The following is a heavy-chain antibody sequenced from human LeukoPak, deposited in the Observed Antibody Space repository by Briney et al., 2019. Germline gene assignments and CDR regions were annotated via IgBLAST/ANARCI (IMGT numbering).Heavy chain of an antibody. Sequence: VASVKVSCKASGYTFTSFGFNWVRQATGQGLEWMGWMKSNNGHTGYAQKFQGRVTMTRDTSISTAYMELSSLTFEDTAVYYCARGPPNWGMVGYWGQGTLVTVSS. D-gene: IGHD7-27*01. CDR2: MKSNNGHT. CDR3: ARGPPNWGMVGY. CDR1: GYTFTSFG. V-gene: IGHV1-8*01. J-gene: IGHJ4*02.